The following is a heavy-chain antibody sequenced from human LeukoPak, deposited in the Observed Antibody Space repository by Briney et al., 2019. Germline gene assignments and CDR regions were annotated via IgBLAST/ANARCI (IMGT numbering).Heavy chain of an antibody. J-gene: IGHJ4*02. CDR2: IPFDGSNE. CDR1: GFTFSTYG. D-gene: IGHD3-10*01. V-gene: IGHV3-30*02. Sequence: GGSLRLSCAASGFTFSTYGMHWVRQAPGKGLEWVAYIPFDGSNEYYADSVKGRFTISRDNSRNTLFLQMNSLRVEDTAVYYCAKDRNYYGSGSYYNSWGYWGQGTLVTVSS. CDR3: AKDRNYYGSGSYYNSWGY.